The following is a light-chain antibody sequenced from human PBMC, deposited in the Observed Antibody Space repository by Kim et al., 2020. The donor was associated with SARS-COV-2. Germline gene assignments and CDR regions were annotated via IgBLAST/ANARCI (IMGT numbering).Light chain of an antibody. CDR3: NSRDSNDNVV. CDR2: GKN. CDR1: SLSSYY. V-gene: IGLV3-19*01. Sequence: VAVGQTVRITCQGDSLSSYYATWYQQKPGQAPIVVIYGKNNRPSGIPDRFSGSSSGNTASLTITGTQAGDEADYYCNSRDSNDNVVFGGGTQLTVL. J-gene: IGLJ2*01.